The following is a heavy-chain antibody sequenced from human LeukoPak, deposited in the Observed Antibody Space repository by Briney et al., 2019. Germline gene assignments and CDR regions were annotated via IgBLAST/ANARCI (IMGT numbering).Heavy chain of an antibody. CDR1: GGTFTSYA. Sequence: GASVKVSCKASGGTFTSYAISWVRQAPGQGLEWVGGIIPIFGTANYAQKFQGRVTITTDESTSTAYMELSSLRSEDTAVYYCARDSVPAAGTGWYFDLWGRGTLVTVSS. D-gene: IGHD6-13*01. V-gene: IGHV1-69*05. CDR2: IIPIFGTA. CDR3: ARDSVPAAGTGWYFDL. J-gene: IGHJ2*01.